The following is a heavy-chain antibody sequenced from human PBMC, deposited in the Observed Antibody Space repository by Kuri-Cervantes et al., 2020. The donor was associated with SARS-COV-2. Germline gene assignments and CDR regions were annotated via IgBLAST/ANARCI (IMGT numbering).Heavy chain of an antibody. V-gene: IGHV1-69*04. D-gene: IGHD3-22*01. CDR2: IIPILGIA. J-gene: IGHJ4*02. Sequence: SVKVSCKASGGTFSSYAISWVRQAPGQGLEWMGRIIPILGIANYAQKFQGRVTITADKSTSTAYMELSSLRSEDTAVYYCASVPTSGYYQLWGQGTLVTVSS. CDR3: ASVPTSGYYQL. CDR1: GGTFSSYA.